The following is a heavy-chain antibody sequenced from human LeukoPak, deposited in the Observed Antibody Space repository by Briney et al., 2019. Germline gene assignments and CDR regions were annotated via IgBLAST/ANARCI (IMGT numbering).Heavy chain of an antibody. J-gene: IGHJ3*02. CDR2: IVVGSGNT. D-gene: IGHD1-26*01. CDR1: GFTFTSSA. CDR3: AAVLTGVGATSAFDI. V-gene: IGHV1-58*02. Sequence: GASVKVSCKASGFTFTSSAMQWVRQARGQRLEWIGWIVVGSGNTNYAQKFQERVTITRDMSTSTAYMELSSLRSEDTAVYYCAAVLTGVGATSAFDIWGQGTMVTVSS.